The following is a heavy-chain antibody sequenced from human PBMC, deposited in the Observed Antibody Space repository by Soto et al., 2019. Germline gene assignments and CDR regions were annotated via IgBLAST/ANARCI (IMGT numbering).Heavy chain of an antibody. CDR3: ARPRMAYYDFGNGLDY. CDR2: IIPIFGTA. Sequence: QVQLVQSGAEVKKPGSSVKVSCKASGGTFSSYAISWVRQAPGQGLEWMGGIIPIFGTANYAQKFQGRVTITADESTSTAYLELSSLRSEDTAVYYCARPRMAYYDFGNGLDYWGQGTLVTVSS. J-gene: IGHJ4*02. V-gene: IGHV1-69*12. CDR1: GGTFSSYA. D-gene: IGHD3-3*01.